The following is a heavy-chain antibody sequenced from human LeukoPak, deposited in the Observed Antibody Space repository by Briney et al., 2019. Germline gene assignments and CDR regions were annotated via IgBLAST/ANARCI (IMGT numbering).Heavy chain of an antibody. CDR2: IYPGDRDT. Sequence: GESLKISCKGSGYTFTNSWIVWVRQMPGKGLEWMGIIYPGDRDTRYSPSFQGQVTISADKSISTAYVQWSSLKASDSAIYYCATAVAQTHAFDFWGQGTMVTVSS. CDR3: ATAVAQTHAFDF. CDR1: GYTFTNSW. V-gene: IGHV5-51*01. D-gene: IGHD4-23*01. J-gene: IGHJ3*01.